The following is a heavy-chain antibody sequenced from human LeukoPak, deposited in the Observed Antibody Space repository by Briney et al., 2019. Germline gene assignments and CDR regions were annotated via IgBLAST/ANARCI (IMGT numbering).Heavy chain of an antibody. D-gene: IGHD1-26*01. Sequence: PGGSLRLSCVASGFTFSVYSMTWVRQAPGKGLEWVSYIGGSRSTIYYADSVKGRFTISRDNAKNSLYLQMDSLRDEDTAVYYCARWESGSYLALDYWGQGTLVTVSS. CDR3: ARWESGSYLALDY. CDR1: GFTFSVYS. V-gene: IGHV3-48*02. CDR2: IGGSRSTI. J-gene: IGHJ4*02.